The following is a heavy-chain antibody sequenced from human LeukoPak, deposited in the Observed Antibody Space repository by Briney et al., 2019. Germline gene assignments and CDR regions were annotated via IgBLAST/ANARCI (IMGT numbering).Heavy chain of an antibody. Sequence: PSETLSLTCTVTGDSISSSNYYWGWIRQPPGKGLEWIGEINYSGSTNYNPSLKSRVTISVDTSKNQFSLKLSSVTAADTAVYYCARGRVAIAAMIKGTRALDYWGQGTLVTVSS. V-gene: IGHV4-39*07. CDR3: ARGRVAIAAMIKGTRALDY. CDR2: INYSGST. CDR1: GDSISSSNYY. D-gene: IGHD5-18*01. J-gene: IGHJ4*02.